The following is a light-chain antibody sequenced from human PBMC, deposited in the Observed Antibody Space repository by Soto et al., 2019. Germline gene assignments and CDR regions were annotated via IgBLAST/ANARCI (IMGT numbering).Light chain of an antibody. CDR2: GAS. CDR3: QQYNNWPGT. V-gene: IGKV3-20*01. J-gene: IGKJ1*01. CDR1: QSVSSSY. Sequence: EIGLTQSAGTLSLSPGERATLSCGASQSVSSSYLAWYQQKHGQAPRLFIYGASSRATGIPDRFSGSGYGTDFTLTISRLETEDFAVYYCQQYNNWPGTFGQGTKVDIK.